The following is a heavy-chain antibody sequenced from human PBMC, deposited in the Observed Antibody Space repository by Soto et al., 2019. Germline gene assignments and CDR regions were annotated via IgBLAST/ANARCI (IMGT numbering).Heavy chain of an antibody. V-gene: IGHV4-59*11. Sequence: QVQLQESGPGLVRPSETLSLSCTVSGASMSSHYWTWLRQSPGKGLEWIGYISYSGSTYYNPSHKSRVTISADTSRNQFSLKLSAVISADTAVYYCARADPDASVCDWGQGTLVTVSS. J-gene: IGHJ4*02. CDR1: GASMSSHY. CDR3: ARADPDASVCD. CDR2: ISYSGST. D-gene: IGHD3-16*01.